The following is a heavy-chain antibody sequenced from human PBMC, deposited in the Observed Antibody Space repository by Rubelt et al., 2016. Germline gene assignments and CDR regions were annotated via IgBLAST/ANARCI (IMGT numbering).Heavy chain of an antibody. D-gene: IGHD6-19*01. V-gene: IGHV4-39*07. CDR1: GGSLRGSSYY. CDR3: AGMDSSGWYYDAFDI. J-gene: IGHJ3*02. CDR2: LFYGGST. Sequence: QLQLQESSPRLVKPSETLSLICNVSGGSLRGSSYYWGWIRQPPGKGLEWIVSLFYGGSTYYNPSLKTRVTISTDTTENQLSLNLRSETAADTAVYDCAGMDSSGWYYDAFDIWGQGTMVTVAA.